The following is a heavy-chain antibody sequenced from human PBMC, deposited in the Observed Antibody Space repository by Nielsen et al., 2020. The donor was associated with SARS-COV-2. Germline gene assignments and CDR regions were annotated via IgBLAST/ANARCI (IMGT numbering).Heavy chain of an antibody. Sequence: ESLKISCAASGFTFSSYGMHWVRQAPGKGLEWIGEITHAGTTNYNPSLQSRVTISLDTSKKQFSLRLSSLTAADTAVYYCAGTLTIFGVAPTLDYWGQGTLVTVSS. D-gene: IGHD3-3*02. CDR3: AGTLTIFGVAPTLDY. J-gene: IGHJ4*02. CDR1: GFTFSSYG. V-gene: IGHV4-34*08. CDR2: ITHAGTT.